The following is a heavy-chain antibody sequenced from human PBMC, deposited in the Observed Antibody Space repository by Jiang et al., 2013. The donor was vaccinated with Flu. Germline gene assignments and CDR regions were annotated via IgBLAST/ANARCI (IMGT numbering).Heavy chain of an antibody. D-gene: IGHD4-11*01. V-gene: IGHV4-59*08. CDR3: ARHLTTVSPFDY. CDR1: GGSISSNY. CDR2: VSNSAIT. J-gene: IGHJ4*02. Sequence: GPGLVKPSETLSLTCIVSGGSISSNYWSWIRQPPGKGLEWIGYVSNSAITNYSPSLKSRVTISMDTSKNQFSLKLTSMTAADTAVFYCARHLTTVSPFDYWGQGTLVTVSS.